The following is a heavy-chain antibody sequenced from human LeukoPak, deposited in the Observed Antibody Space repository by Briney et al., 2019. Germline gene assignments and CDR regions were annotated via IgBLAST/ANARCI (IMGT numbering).Heavy chain of an antibody. D-gene: IGHD3-22*01. CDR2: ISGSGVDT. Sequence: PGGSLRLSCAASGFTFNIYGRGWVRQAPGKGLEWVSVISGSGVDTYNADSVKGRFTISRDNSKNTLYLQMNSLRAEDTAVYYCAKDNYYDSSGYYYVLWGQGTLVTVSS. CDR3: AKDNYYDSSGYYYVL. J-gene: IGHJ4*02. V-gene: IGHV3-23*01. CDR1: GFTFNIYG.